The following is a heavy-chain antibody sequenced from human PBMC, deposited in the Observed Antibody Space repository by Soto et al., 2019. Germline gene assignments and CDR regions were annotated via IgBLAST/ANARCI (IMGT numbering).Heavy chain of an antibody. CDR1: GFTFSSYS. CDR2: ISSSSSTI. CDR3: ARDIDG. Sequence: EVQVVESGGGLVQPGGSLRLSCAASGFTFSSYSMNWVRHAPGKGLEWVSYISSSSSTIFYADSVKGRFTISRDNAKNSLYLQMNSLRAEDTAVYYCARDIDGGGQGTLVTVSS. D-gene: IGHD2-15*01. V-gene: IGHV3-48*01. J-gene: IGHJ4*02.